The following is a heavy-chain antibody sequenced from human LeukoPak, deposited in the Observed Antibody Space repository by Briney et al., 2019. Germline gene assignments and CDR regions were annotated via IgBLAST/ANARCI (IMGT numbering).Heavy chain of an antibody. D-gene: IGHD1-26*01. Sequence: GGSLRLSCAASGFTFSSYSMNWVRQAPGKGLEWVSSISSISSYIYYADSVKGRFTVSRDNAKNSLYLQMDSLRAEDTAVYYCARDPSGTYYPRVSGALDIWGQGTMVTVSS. CDR2: ISSISSYI. CDR3: ARDPSGTYYPRVSGALDI. J-gene: IGHJ3*02. V-gene: IGHV3-21*01. CDR1: GFTFSSYS.